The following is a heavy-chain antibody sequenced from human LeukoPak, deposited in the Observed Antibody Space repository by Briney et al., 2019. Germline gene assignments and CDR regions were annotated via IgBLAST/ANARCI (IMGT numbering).Heavy chain of an antibody. CDR2: IKGDGSEK. CDR3: TIGVELLTY. J-gene: IGHJ4*02. V-gene: IGHV3-7*01. CDR1: GLTFSSSW. D-gene: IGHD1-7*01. Sequence: GGSLRLSCAASGLTFSSSWMSWVRQAPGKRPEWVANIKGDGSEKYYVDSVKGRFTTSRDNAKTSVYLQMNSLRVEDTAVYYCTIGVELLTYWGQGTLVTVSS.